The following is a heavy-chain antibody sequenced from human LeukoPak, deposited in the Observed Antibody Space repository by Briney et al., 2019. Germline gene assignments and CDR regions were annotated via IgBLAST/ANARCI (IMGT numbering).Heavy chain of an antibody. V-gene: IGHV4-34*01. CDR2: INHSGST. Sequence: PSETLSLTCAVYGGSFSGYYWSWIRQPPGKGLEWIGEINHSGSTNYNPSLKSRVTISVDTSKNQFSLKLSSVTAADTAVYYCARLIVATVDAFDIWGQGTMVTVSS. CDR1: GGSFSGYY. CDR3: ARLIVATVDAFDI. D-gene: IGHD5-12*01. J-gene: IGHJ3*02.